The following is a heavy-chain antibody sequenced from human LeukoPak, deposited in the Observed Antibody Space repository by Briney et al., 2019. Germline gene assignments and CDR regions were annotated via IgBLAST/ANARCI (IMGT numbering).Heavy chain of an antibody. CDR1: GFTFSSYG. CDR3: ATVVPAAISYFQY. J-gene: IGHJ1*01. CDR2: IRYDGSNK. D-gene: IGHD2-2*01. V-gene: IGHV3-30*02. Sequence: GGSLRLSCAASGFTFSSYGMHWVRQAPGKGLEWVAFIRYDGSNKYYADSVKGRFTISRDNSKNTLYLQMNSLRAEDTAVYYCATVVPAAISYFQYWGQGTLVTVSS.